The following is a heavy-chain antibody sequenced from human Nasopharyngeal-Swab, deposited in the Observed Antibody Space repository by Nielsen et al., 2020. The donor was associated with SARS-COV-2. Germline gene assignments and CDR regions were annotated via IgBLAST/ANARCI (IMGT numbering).Heavy chain of an antibody. CDR1: GGSISSSSYY. V-gene: IGHV4-39*01. D-gene: IGHD5-18*01. J-gene: IGHJ6*03. Sequence: SETLSLTRTVSGGSISSSSYYWGWIRQPPGKGLEWIGSIYYSGSTYYNPSLKSRVTISVDTSKNQFSLKLSSVTAADTAVYYCATYGYGSYYYYYVDVWGKGTTVTVSS. CDR3: ATYGYGSYYYYYVDV. CDR2: IYYSGST.